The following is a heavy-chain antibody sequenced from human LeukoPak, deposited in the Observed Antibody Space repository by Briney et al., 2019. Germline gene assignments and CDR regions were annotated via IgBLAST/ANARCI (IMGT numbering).Heavy chain of an antibody. CDR3: ARRLWFGELGVFDY. CDR1: GGSISSSSYY. CDR2: IYYSGST. Sequence: SETLSLTCTVSGGSISSSSYYWGWIRQPPGKGLEWIGSIYYSGSTYYNPSLKSRVTVSVDTSKNQFSLKLSSVTAADTAVYYCARRLWFGELGVFDYWGQGTLVTVSS. J-gene: IGHJ4*02. D-gene: IGHD3-10*01. V-gene: IGHV4-39*01.